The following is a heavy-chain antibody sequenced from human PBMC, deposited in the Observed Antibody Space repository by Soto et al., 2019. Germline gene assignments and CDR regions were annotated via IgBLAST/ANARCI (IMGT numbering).Heavy chain of an antibody. V-gene: IGHV4-31*03. J-gene: IGHJ4*02. CDR2: IYYSGST. D-gene: IGHD2-15*01. CDR3: ARGYCSGGSCTDYFDY. CDR1: GGSISSGGYC. Sequence: PSETLSLTCTVSGGSISSGGYCWSWIRQHPGKGLEWIGYIYYSGSTYYNPSLKSRVTISVDTSKNQFSLKLSSVTAADTAVYYCARGYCSGGSCTDYFDYWGQGTLVTVSS.